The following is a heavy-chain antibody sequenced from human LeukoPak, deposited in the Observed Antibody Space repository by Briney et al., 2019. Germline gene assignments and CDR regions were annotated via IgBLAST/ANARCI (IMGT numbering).Heavy chain of an antibody. J-gene: IGHJ6*03. D-gene: IGHD3-10*01. CDR1: GFTFSSYG. CDR2: IWYDGSNK. V-gene: IGHV3-33*06. Sequence: EGSLRLSCAASGFTFSSYGMHWVRQAPGKGLEWVAVIWYDGSNKYYADSVKGRFTISRDNSKNTLYLQMNSLRAEDTAVYYCAKEGGQWFGELEYYMDVWGKGTTVTVSS. CDR3: AKEGGQWFGELEYYMDV.